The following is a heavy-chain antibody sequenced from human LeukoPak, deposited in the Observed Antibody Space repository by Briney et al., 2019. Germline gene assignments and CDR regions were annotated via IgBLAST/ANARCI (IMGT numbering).Heavy chain of an antibody. J-gene: IGHJ3*02. CDR2: INPNSGGT. Sequence: ASVKVSCKASGYTFTDYYMHWVRQAPGQGLEWMGWINPNSGGTNYAQKFQGRVTMTRDTSISTAYMELSRLRSDDTAVYYCARVPAARGIAFDIWGQGTMVTVSS. D-gene: IGHD2-2*01. CDR3: ARVPAARGIAFDI. V-gene: IGHV1-2*02. CDR1: GYTFTDYY.